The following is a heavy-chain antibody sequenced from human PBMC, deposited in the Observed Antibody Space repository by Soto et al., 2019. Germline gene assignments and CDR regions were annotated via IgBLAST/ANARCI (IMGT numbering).Heavy chain of an antibody. Sequence: GASVKVSCKASGYTFTSYYMHWVRQAPGQGPEWMGIINPSGGSTSYAQKFQGRVTMTRDTSTSTVYMELNSLRSEDTAVYYCARSLPEGYYDSSGSVYNWFDPWGQGTLVTVSS. D-gene: IGHD3-22*01. J-gene: IGHJ5*02. V-gene: IGHV1-46*01. CDR1: GYTFTSYY. CDR3: ARSLPEGYYDSSGSVYNWFDP. CDR2: INPSGGST.